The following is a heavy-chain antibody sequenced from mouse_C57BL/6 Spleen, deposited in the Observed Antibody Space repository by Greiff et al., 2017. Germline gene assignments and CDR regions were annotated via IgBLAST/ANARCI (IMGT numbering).Heavy chain of an antibody. D-gene: IGHD2-4*01. CDR2: IYPGSGST. CDR1: GYTFTSYW. V-gene: IGHV1-55*01. J-gene: IGHJ4*01. CDR3: ASSRVDYDYAMDY. Sequence: QVQLQQPGAELVKPGASVKMSCKASGYTFTSYWITWVKQRPGQGLEWIGDIYPGSGSTNYNEKFKSKATLTVDTSSSTAYMQLSSLTSEDSAVYYCASSRVDYDYAMDYWGQGTSVTVSS.